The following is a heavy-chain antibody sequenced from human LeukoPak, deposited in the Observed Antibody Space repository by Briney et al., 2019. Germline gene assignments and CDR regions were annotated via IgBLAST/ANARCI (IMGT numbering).Heavy chain of an antibody. CDR3: ARVWATVTTRLEDAQFDY. D-gene: IGHD4-17*01. Sequence: PSETLSLTCSVSGGAIISYYWSWIRQPAGKGPEWIGRIYPTGNTDYNPSLKTRVTMSTDLSKKQFSLRLRSVTAADTAVYYCARVWATVTTRLEDAQFDYWGQGTLVTVSS. CDR2: IYPTGNT. V-gene: IGHV4-4*07. J-gene: IGHJ4*02. CDR1: GGAIISYY.